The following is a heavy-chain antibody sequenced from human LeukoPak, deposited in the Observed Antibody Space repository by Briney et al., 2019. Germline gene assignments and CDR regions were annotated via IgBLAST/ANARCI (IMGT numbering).Heavy chain of an antibody. CDR1: GFTFTSSA. CDR2: IVVGSGDT. CDR3: AAPLRVRGVPDYYGMDV. J-gene: IGHJ6*02. V-gene: IGHV1-58*02. D-gene: IGHD3-10*01. Sequence: GASVKVSCKASGFTFTSSAMQWVRQARGQRLEWIGWIVVGSGDTNYAQKFQERVTITRDMSTSTAYMELSSLRSEDTAVYYCAAPLRVRGVPDYYGMDVWGQGTTVTVSS.